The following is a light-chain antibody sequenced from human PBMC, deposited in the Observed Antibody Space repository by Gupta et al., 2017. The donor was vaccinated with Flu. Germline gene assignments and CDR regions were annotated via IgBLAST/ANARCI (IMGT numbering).Light chain of an antibody. CDR1: QSISSSC. J-gene: IGKJ1*01. Sequence: GTLAWCPGEEATLSCKASQSISSSCLVWYQQKPGQSPRLLIYGASNRATGIPDRFSGSGSGTDFTLTISRLEPEDFAVYYCQQYDSSPWTFGQGTKVEIK. CDR3: QQYDSSPWT. V-gene: IGKV3-20*01. CDR2: GAS.